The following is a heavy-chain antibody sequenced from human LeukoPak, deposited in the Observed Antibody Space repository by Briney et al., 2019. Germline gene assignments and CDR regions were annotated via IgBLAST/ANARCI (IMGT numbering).Heavy chain of an antibody. Sequence: GGSLRLSCAASGFTFSSYWMSWVRQAPGKGLEWVANIKQDGSEKYYVDSVRGRFTISRDNAKNSLYLQMNSLRAEDTAVYYCARLSGARIAAAGLFDYWGQGTLVTVSS. CDR2: IKQDGSEK. D-gene: IGHD6-13*01. J-gene: IGHJ4*02. V-gene: IGHV3-7*05. CDR3: ARLSGARIAAAGLFDY. CDR1: GFTFSSYW.